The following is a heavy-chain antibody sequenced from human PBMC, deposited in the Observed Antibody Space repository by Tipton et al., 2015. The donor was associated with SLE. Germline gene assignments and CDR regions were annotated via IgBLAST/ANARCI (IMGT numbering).Heavy chain of an antibody. D-gene: IGHD3-10*01. CDR1: GGSFSGYY. CDR2: INHSGST. J-gene: IGHJ6*03. CDR3: ARVERFGGGYMDV. V-gene: IGHV4-34*01. Sequence: TLSLTCTVSGGSFSGYYWSWIRQPPGKGLEWIGEINHSGSTNYNPSLKSRVTISVDTSKNQFSLKLSSVTAADTAVYYCARVERFGGGYMDVWGKGTTVTVSS.